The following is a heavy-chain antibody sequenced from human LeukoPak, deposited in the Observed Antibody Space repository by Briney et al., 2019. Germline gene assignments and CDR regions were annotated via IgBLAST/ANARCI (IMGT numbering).Heavy chain of an antibody. CDR3: ARGRDTAIIYYFDY. CDR1: GYTFTGYY. V-gene: IGHV1-2*02. D-gene: IGHD5-18*01. CDR2: INPNSGGT. J-gene: IGHJ4*02. Sequence: ASVKVSCKASGYTFTGYYMHWVRQAPGQGLEWMGWINPNSGGTNYAQKFQGRVTMTRDTSISTAYMELSRLRSDDTAVYYCARGRDTAIIYYFDYWGQGTLVTVSS.